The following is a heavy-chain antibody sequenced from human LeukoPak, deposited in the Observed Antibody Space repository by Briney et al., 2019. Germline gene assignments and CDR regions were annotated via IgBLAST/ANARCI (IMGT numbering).Heavy chain of an antibody. D-gene: IGHD6-19*01. CDR2: INPNSGGT. J-gene: IGHJ4*02. Sequence: ASVKVSCKASGYTFTGYYMYWVRHAPGQGLEWMGWINPNSGGTNYAQKFQGRVTMTRDTSISTAYMELSRLRSDDTAVYYCARFALQWLARDYWGQGTLVTVSS. V-gene: IGHV1-2*02. CDR1: GYTFTGYY. CDR3: ARFALQWLARDY.